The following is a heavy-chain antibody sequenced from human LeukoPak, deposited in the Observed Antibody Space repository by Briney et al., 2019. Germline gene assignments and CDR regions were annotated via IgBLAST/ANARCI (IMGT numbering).Heavy chain of an antibody. CDR3: ARDRLYNY. CDR1: GYTFTDYY. D-gene: IGHD2-2*02. J-gene: IGHJ4*02. V-gene: IGHV1-2*02. CDR2: LNPNSGDT. Sequence: ASVKVSCKASGYTFTDYYMHWVRQAPGQGLEWMGWLNPNSGDTNYAQKFQGRVSMTRDTSISTAYMDLSDLRSDDTAVYYCARDRLYNYWGQGTLVTVSS.